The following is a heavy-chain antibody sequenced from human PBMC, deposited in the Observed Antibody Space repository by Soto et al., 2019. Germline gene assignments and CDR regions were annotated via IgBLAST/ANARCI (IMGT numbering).Heavy chain of an antibody. CDR2: ISAYNGNT. J-gene: IGHJ6*02. CDR3: ARDLYCSGGSCYYHDYGMDV. CDR1: GYTFTSYG. Sequence: QVQLVQSGAEVKKPGASVKVSCKASGYTFTSYGISWVRQAPGQGLEWMGWISAYNGNTNYAQKLQGRVTMTTDTATSTADMALRSLRSDDTAVYYCARDLYCSGGSCYYHDYGMDVWGQGTTVPVSS. D-gene: IGHD2-15*01. V-gene: IGHV1-18*01.